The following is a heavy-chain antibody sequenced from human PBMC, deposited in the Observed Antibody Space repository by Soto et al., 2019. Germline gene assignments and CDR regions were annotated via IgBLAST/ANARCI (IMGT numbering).Heavy chain of an antibody. V-gene: IGHV3-30-3*01. D-gene: IGHD6-19*01. CDR1: GFTFSSYA. CDR3: ARALEQWLGTDYSYGMDV. J-gene: IGHJ6*02. Sequence: GGSLRLSCAASGFTFSSYAMHWVRQAPGKGLEWVAVISYDGSNKYYADSVKGRFTISRDNSKNTLYLQMNSLRAEDTAVYYCARALEQWLGTDYSYGMDVWGQGTTVTVSS. CDR2: ISYDGSNK.